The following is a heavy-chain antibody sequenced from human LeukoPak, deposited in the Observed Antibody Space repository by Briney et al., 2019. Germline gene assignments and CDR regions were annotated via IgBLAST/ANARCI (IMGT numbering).Heavy chain of an antibody. J-gene: IGHJ6*03. CDR2: IKLDGSEK. CDR1: GFTFSSSW. CDR3: ARDAAGLSMVRGVSRESRKYYYYYMAV. Sequence: PGGSLRLSCAASGFTFSSSWMSWVRQAPGKGLEWVANIKLDGSEKDYVDSVKGRFTISRDTAKNSLYLQMNSLRAEDTAVYYCARDAAGLSMVRGVSRESRKYYYYYMAVWGKGTTVTISS. D-gene: IGHD3-10*01. V-gene: IGHV3-7*01.